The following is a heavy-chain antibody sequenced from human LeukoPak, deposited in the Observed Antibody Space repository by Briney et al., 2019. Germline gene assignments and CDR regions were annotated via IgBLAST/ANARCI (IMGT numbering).Heavy chain of an antibody. Sequence: SQTLSLTCDISRDTVSSNSAAWNWIRQSPSRGLEWLGRTYYRSKWYYDYAVSVKSRITISPDTSKNQFSLQLNSVTADDTAVYYCARGFALDFWGQGTVVTVSS. J-gene: IGHJ3*01. CDR2: TYYRSKWYY. CDR1: RDTVSSNSAA. CDR3: ARGFALDF. V-gene: IGHV6-1*01.